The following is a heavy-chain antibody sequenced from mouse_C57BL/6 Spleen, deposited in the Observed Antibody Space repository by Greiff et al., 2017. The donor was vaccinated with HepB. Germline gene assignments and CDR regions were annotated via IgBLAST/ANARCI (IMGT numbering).Heavy chain of an antibody. D-gene: IGHD2-2*01. CDR1: GFNINDYY. J-gene: IGHJ3*01. CDR2: IDPEDGDT. CDR3: AYGYGEGFAY. Sequence: VQLQQSGAELVRPGASVKLSCTASGFNINDYYMHWVKQRPEQGLEWIGRIDPEDGDTEYAPKFQGKATMTADTSSNTAYLQLSSLTSEDTAVYYCAYGYGEGFAYWGQGTLVTVSA. V-gene: IGHV14-1*01.